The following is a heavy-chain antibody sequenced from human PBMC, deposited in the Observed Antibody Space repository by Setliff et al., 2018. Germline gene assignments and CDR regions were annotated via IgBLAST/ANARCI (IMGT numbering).Heavy chain of an antibody. J-gene: IGHJ4*02. CDR3: ARGLNSDSWTFAY. CDR1: GDSIYNQF. V-gene: IGHV4-4*08. Sequence: SETLSLTCTVSGDSIYNQFWSWARQPPGKVLQWIGYIYSTGSTNYNPSLKSRVTISIDTSKNQFSLNLNSVTAADTATYYCARGLNSDSWTFAYWGQGSLVTVSS. CDR2: IYSTGST. D-gene: IGHD2-15*01.